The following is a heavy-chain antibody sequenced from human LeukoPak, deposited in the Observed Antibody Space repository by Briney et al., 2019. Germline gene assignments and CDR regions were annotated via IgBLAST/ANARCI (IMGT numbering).Heavy chain of an antibody. CDR1: GFTFSSYA. J-gene: IGHJ4*02. Sequence: GGSLRLSCAASGFTFSSYAMHWVRQAPGKGLEWVSYISSSGSTIYYADSVKGRFTISRDNAKNSLYLQMNSLRAEDTAVYYCARSRYYYDSSGYYYFDYWGQGTLVTVSS. V-gene: IGHV3-48*04. CDR2: ISSSGSTI. CDR3: ARSRYYYDSSGYYYFDY. D-gene: IGHD3-22*01.